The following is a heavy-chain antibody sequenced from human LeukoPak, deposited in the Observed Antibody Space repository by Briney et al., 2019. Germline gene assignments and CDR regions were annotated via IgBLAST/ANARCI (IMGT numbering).Heavy chain of an antibody. CDR3: ARDITGSFDY. V-gene: IGHV4-39*07. J-gene: IGHJ4*02. CDR1: GGSISSSSYY. Sequence: PSETLSLTCTVSGGSISSSSYYWGWIRQPPGKGLEWIGSIYYSGSTYYNPSLKSRVTISVDTSKNQFSLKLSSVTAADTAVYYCARDITGSFDYWGQGTLVTVSS. D-gene: IGHD1-14*01. CDR2: IYYSGST.